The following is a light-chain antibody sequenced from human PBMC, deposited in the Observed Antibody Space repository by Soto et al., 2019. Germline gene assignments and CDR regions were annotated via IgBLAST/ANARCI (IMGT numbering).Light chain of an antibody. J-gene: IGKJ1*01. CDR3: HYYDKWPPGT. CDR1: QSVSSSY. V-gene: IGKV3-20*01. Sequence: EIVLTQSPGTLSLSPGERATLYCRASQSVSSSYLAWYQQKPGQAPRLLIYGASSRATGIPDRFSGSGSGTDFTLTISRLEPEDFAVYYCHYYDKWPPGTFGQGTKVDIK. CDR2: GAS.